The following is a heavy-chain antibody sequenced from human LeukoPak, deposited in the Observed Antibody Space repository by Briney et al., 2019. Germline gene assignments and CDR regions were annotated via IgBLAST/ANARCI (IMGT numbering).Heavy chain of an antibody. J-gene: IGHJ5*02. V-gene: IGHV4-4*07. CDR1: GGSFSGYY. CDR3: ARDRAARSWFDP. Sequence: SETLSLTCAVYGGSFSGYYWSWIRQPAGKGLEWIGRIYTSGSTNYNPSLKSRVTISVDTSKNQFSLKLSSVTAADTAVYYCARDRAARSWFDPWGQGTLVTVSS. D-gene: IGHD6-6*01. CDR2: IYTSGST.